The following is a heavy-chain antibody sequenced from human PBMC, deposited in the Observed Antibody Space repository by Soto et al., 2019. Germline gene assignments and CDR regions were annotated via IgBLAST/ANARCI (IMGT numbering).Heavy chain of an antibody. D-gene: IGHD3-16*01. CDR3: ARIGVSSGHESPDFDS. CDR1: GYTFNFYG. Sequence: QVQLVQSGAEVKNPGASVKVSCKASGYTFNFYGITWVRQAPGQGLEWMGWISGFNGNTNYAADLQGRVTMTTDTSTSTAYMELRGLRSDDTAVYYCARIGVSSGHESPDFDSWGQGTLVTVSS. V-gene: IGHV1-18*01. J-gene: IGHJ4*02. CDR2: ISGFNGNT.